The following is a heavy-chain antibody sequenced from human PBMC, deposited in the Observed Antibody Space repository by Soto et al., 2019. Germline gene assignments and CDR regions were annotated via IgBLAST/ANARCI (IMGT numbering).Heavy chain of an antibody. J-gene: IGHJ5*02. D-gene: IGHD2-2*01. CDR3: ARHSGPYAGSWFDP. Sequence: PSETLSLTCTVSGGSVSSSSYYWGWIRQPPGKGLEWIGSIYYSGTTYYNPSLKSRVTISVDTSKNHFSLRLSSVTASDTAVYYCARHSGPYAGSWFDPWGQGILVTVSS. CDR1: GGSVSSSSYY. CDR2: IYYSGTT. V-gene: IGHV4-39*01.